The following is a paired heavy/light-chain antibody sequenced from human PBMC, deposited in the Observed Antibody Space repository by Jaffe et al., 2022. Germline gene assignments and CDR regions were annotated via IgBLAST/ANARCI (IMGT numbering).Light chain of an antibody. V-gene: IGKV1-27*01. CDR1: QGISNY. J-gene: IGKJ4*01. CDR3: QKYNSAPPLT. CDR2: AAS. Sequence: DIQMTQSPSSLSASVGDRVTITCRASQGISNYLAWYQQKPGKVPKLLIYAASTLQSGVPSRFSGSGSGTDFTLTISSLQPEDVATYYCQKYNSAPPLTFGGGTKVEIK.
Heavy chain of an antibody. D-gene: IGHD5-18*01. V-gene: IGHV3-23*01. CDR2: ISSSGGST. Sequence: EVQLLESGGGLVQPGGSLRLSCAASGFTFSSYAMSWVRQAPGKGLEWVSAISSSGGSTYYADSVKGRFTISRDNSKNTLYLQMNSLRVEDTAVYYCAKGRYSYGTAGWVCWFDPWGQGTLVTVSS. CDR3: AKGRYSYGTAGWVCWFDP. CDR1: GFTFSSYA. J-gene: IGHJ5*02.